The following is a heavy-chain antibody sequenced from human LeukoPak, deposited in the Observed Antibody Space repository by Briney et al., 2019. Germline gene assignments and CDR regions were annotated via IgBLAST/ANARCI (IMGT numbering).Heavy chain of an antibody. CDR1: GFTFSSYW. Sequence: GGSLRLSCAASGFTFSSYWMHWVRQAPGKGLVWVSRINSDGSSTSYADSVKGRFTISRDNAKNTLYLQMNSLRAEGTAVYYCARAVRYCSSTSCFFNYYYYMDVWGKGTTVTVSS. V-gene: IGHV3-74*01. J-gene: IGHJ6*03. CDR3: ARAVRYCSSTSCFFNYYYYMDV. D-gene: IGHD2-2*01. CDR2: INSDGSST.